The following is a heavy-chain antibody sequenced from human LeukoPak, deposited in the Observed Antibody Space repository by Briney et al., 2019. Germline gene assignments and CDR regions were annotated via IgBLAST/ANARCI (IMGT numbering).Heavy chain of an antibody. J-gene: IGHJ4*02. CDR1: GFTFSSYW. V-gene: IGHV3-74*01. CDR3: ANDPPGGGRNLDC. CDR2: INSDGSST. Sequence: GGSLRLSCAASGFTFSSYWMHWVRQAPGKGLVWVSRINSDGSSTSYADSVKGRFTISRDNSKNTLYLQMNSLRAEDTAVYYCANDPPGGGRNLDCWGQGTLVTVSS. D-gene: IGHD1-14*01.